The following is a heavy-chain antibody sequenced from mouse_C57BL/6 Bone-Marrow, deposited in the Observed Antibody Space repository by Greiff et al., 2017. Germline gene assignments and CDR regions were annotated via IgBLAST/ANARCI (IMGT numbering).Heavy chain of an antibody. V-gene: IGHV1-53*01. CDR3: ARSLYYYGSSLDY. D-gene: IGHD1-1*01. Sequence: QVQLQQPGTELVKPGASVKLSCKASGYTFTSYWMHWVKQRTGQGLEWIGNINPSNGGPNYNEKFKSKATLTVDKSSSTAYMQLSSLTSEDSAVYYCARSLYYYGSSLDYWGQGTTLTVSS. CDR1: GYTFTSYW. CDR2: INPSNGGP. J-gene: IGHJ2*01.